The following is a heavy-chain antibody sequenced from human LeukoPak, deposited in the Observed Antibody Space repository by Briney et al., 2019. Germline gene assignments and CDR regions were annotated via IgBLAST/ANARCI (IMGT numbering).Heavy chain of an antibody. CDR3: ARGYCSGGNCYASYYFDY. J-gene: IGHJ4*02. CDR1: GASISSTNW. V-gene: IGHV4-4*02. D-gene: IGHD2-15*01. CDR2: VYHSGAT. Sequence: SETLSLTCAVSGASISSTNWWSWVRQPPGKGLEWIGEVYHSGATSNNPSLKSRVTISVDKSKKQFSLKLSSVTAADTAVYYCARGYCSGGNCYASYYFDYWGQGTLVTVSS.